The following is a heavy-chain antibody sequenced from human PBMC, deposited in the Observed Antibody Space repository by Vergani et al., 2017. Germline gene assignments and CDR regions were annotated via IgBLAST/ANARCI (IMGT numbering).Heavy chain of an antibody. CDR3: ARDEVVPAAIRYYYYGMDV. CDR1: GYTFTSYA. J-gene: IGHJ6*02. Sequence: QVQLVQSGAEVKKPGASVKVSCKASGYTFTSYAMHWVRQAPGQRIEWMGWINAGNGNTKYSQKFQGRVTITRYTSASTDYMELSSLRSEDTAVYYCARDEVVPAAIRYYYYGMDVWGQGTTVTVSS. D-gene: IGHD2-2*01. V-gene: IGHV1-3*01. CDR2: INAGNGNT.